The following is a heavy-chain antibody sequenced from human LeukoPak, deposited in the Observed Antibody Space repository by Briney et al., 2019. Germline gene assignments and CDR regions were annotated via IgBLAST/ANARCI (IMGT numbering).Heavy chain of an antibody. CDR3: AKDGDYDSSGYPYYFDH. D-gene: IGHD3-22*01. Sequence: GGSLRLSCAASEFSVGSNYMTWVRQAPGKGLEWVSLIYSGGSTYYADSVKGRFTISRDNSKNTLYLQMNSLRAEDTAVYYCAKDGDYDSSGYPYYFDHWGQGTLVTVSS. CDR1: EFSVGSNY. J-gene: IGHJ4*02. CDR2: IYSGGST. V-gene: IGHV3-53*01.